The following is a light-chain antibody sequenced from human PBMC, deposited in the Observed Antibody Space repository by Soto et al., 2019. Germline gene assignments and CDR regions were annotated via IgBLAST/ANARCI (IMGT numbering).Light chain of an antibody. V-gene: IGKV3-15*01. J-gene: IGKJ4*01. Sequence: EIVMTQSPATLSVSLGERATLSCRASQSVNNDLAWYQQEPGQAPRLLIYGASARATGIPARFSGSGSGTEFTLTISSLQSEAFAVYYCQQYNNWPLTFGGGTKVEIK. CDR2: GAS. CDR3: QQYNNWPLT. CDR1: QSVNND.